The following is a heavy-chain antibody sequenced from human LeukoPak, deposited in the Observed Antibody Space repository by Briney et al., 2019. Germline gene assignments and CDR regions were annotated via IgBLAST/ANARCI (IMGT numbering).Heavy chain of an antibody. CDR1: GYTFTSYG. J-gene: IGHJ1*01. V-gene: IGHV1-69*13. CDR3: ARGPSDYDILTGYPSAEYFQH. Sequence: GASVKVSCKASGYTFTSYGISWVRQAPGQGLEWMGGIIPIFGTANYAQKFQGRVTITADESTSTAYMELSSLRSEDTAVYYCARGPSDYDILTGYPSAEYFQHWGQGTLVTVSS. CDR2: IIPIFGTA. D-gene: IGHD3-9*01.